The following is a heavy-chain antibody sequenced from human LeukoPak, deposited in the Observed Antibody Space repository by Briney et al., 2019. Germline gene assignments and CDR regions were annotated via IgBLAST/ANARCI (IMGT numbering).Heavy chain of an antibody. V-gene: IGHV3-48*03. CDR2: INSAASTR. J-gene: IGHJ5*02. D-gene: IGHD4-23*01. CDR3: ARDVSYYGGDWFDP. Sequence: GGSLRLSCAASGFTFSSFAMNWVRQAPGKGLEWVSYINSAASTRYYADSVKGRFTISRDSAKNLLYLQMNSLRGEDMAVYYCARDVSYYGGDWFDPWGQGTLVTVSS. CDR1: GFTFSSFA.